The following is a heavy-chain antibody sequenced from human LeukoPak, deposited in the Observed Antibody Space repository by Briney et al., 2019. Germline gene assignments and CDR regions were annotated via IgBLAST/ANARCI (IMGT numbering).Heavy chain of an antibody. CDR3: AVGFHYYDSSGYSYYFDY. V-gene: IGHV3-30*04. CDR1: GFTFSSYA. Sequence: PGRSLRLSCAASGFTFSSYAMHWVRQAPGKGLEWVAVISYDGSNKYYADSVKGRFTISRDNSKNTLYPQMNSLRAEDTAVYYCAVGFHYYDSSGYSYYFDYWGQGTLVTVSS. J-gene: IGHJ4*02. CDR2: ISYDGSNK. D-gene: IGHD3-22*01.